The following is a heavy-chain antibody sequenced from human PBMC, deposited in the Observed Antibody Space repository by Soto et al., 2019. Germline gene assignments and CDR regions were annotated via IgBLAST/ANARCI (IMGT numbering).Heavy chain of an antibody. D-gene: IGHD4-17*01. V-gene: IGHV4-61*01. J-gene: IGHJ4*02. Sequence: KASETLSLPCSVSGGSVSNKTYYWSWIRQPPGKGLEWIGYVYYSGTTNYNPSLKSRVTISVDLSKNQFSLMLSSVANADTALYYCARTTAVPNTLRSRYFFDYWGQGTLVTVSS. CDR3: ARTTAVPNTLRSRYFFDY. CDR1: GGSVSNKTYY. CDR2: VYYSGTT.